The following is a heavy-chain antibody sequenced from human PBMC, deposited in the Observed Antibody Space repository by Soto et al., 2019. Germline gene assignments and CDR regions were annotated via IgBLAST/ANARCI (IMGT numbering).Heavy chain of an antibody. D-gene: IGHD2-2*01. Sequence: QVQLVQSGAEVKKPGSSVKVSCKASGGTFSSYTISWVRQAPGQGLEWMGRIIPILGIANYAQKFQGRVTITADKATSTAYMELSSLRSEDTAVYYCASTDIVVVPAADDAFDIWGQGTMVTVSS. CDR3: ASTDIVVVPAADDAFDI. CDR1: GGTFSSYT. J-gene: IGHJ3*02. V-gene: IGHV1-69*02. CDR2: IIPILGIA.